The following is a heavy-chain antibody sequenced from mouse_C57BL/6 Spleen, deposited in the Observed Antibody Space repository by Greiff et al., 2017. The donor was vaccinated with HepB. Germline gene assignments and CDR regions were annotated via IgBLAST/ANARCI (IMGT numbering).Heavy chain of an antibody. D-gene: IGHD1-1*01. CDR3: ARVELFTTVVAGENFDY. CDR1: GYTFTSYG. V-gene: IGHV1-81*01. J-gene: IGHJ2*01. CDR2: IYPRSGNT. Sequence: VQLQQSGAELARPGASVKLSCKASGYTFTSYGISWVKQRTGQGLEWIGEIYPRSGNTYYNEKFKGKATLTADKSSSTAYMELRSLTSEDSAVYFCARVELFTTVVAGENFDYWGQGTTLTVSS.